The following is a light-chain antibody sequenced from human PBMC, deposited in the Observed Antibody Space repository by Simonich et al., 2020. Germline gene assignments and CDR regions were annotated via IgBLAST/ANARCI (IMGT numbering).Light chain of an antibody. J-gene: IGKJ5*01. CDR1: QSVSSN. V-gene: IGKV3-15*01. CDR2: GSS. CDR3: QQYNNWPPIT. Sequence: EIVLTQSPATLSVSPGERATLSCRASQSVSSNLAWYQQKPGQAPRLLNYGSSTRATGIPARFSGSGSGTEFTLTISSMQSEDFAVYYCQQYNNWPPITFGQGTRLEIK.